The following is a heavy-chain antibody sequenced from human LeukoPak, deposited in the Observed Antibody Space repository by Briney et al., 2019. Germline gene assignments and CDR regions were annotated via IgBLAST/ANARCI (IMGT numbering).Heavy chain of an antibody. CDR3: ARGDSSGYFPGYYFDY. V-gene: IGHV3-23*01. CDR2: ISGSAGST. D-gene: IGHD3-22*01. CDR1: GFTFSDSA. Sequence: GGSLRLSCAGSGFTFSDSAMSWVRQAPGKGLEWVSGISGSAGSTSYADSVKGRFTVSRDNSKNTVYLQMNSLRAEDTAVYYCARGDSSGYFPGYYFDYWGQGALVTVSS. J-gene: IGHJ4*02.